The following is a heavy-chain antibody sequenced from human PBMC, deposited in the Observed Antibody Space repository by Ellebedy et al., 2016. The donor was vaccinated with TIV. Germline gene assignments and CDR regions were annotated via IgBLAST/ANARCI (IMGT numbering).Heavy chain of an antibody. CDR1: GYTFTSYY. D-gene: IGHD3-3*01. V-gene: IGHV1-46*01. CDR2: INPSGGST. J-gene: IGHJ6*02. CDR3: ARDLLSHEYYYYGMDV. Sequence: ASVKVSCKASGYTFTSYYMHWVRQAPGQGLEWMGIINPSGGSTSYAQKFQGRVTMTEDTPTDTAYMELRSLRSEDTAVYYCARDLLSHEYYYYGMDVWGQGTTVTVSS.